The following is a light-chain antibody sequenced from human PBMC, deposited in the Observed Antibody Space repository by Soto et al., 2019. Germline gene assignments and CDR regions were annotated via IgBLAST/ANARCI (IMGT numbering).Light chain of an antibody. J-gene: IGKJ1*01. Sequence: EIVMAQSPAALSVSRGEGATRSCRASQSVSSKLAWYQQKPGQAPRLLIYGASTRATGIPARFSGSGSGTEITLTISSLQSEDFAVYYCQQYGSPPGTFGQGTKVDIK. CDR1: QSVSSK. V-gene: IGKV3-15*01. CDR2: GAS. CDR3: QQYGSPPGT.